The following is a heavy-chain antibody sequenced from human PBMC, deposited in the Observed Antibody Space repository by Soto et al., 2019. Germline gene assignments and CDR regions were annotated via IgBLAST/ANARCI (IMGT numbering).Heavy chain of an antibody. J-gene: IGHJ4*02. CDR3: AKGNYWSRSSSYELHFNQ. CDR1: GFTFSSYG. CDR2: ISYDGSNK. D-gene: IGHD2-2*01. Sequence: GGSLRLSCAASGFTFSSYGMHWVRQAPGKGLEWVAVISYDGSNKYYADSVKGRFTISRDNSKNTLYLQMNSLRAEDTALFFSAKGNYWSRSSSYELHFNQWGKGTLVTVCS. V-gene: IGHV3-30*06.